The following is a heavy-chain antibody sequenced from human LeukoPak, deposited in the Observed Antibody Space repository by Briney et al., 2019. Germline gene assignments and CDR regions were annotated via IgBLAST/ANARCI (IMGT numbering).Heavy chain of an antibody. J-gene: IGHJ4*02. CDR1: GYTFTSYG. V-gene: IGHV1-18*04. Sequence: ASVKVSCKASGYTFTSYGISWVRPAPGQGLEWMGWISAYNGNTNYAQKLQGRVTMTTDTSTSTAYMELRSLRSDDTAVYYCARAGSILTGSLVFDLGGQGTLVTVSS. CDR3: ARAGSILTGSLVFDL. D-gene: IGHD3-9*01. CDR2: ISAYNGNT.